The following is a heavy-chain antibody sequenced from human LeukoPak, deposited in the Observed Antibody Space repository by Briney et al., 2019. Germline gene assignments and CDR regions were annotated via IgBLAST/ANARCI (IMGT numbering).Heavy chain of an antibody. J-gene: IGHJ4*02. V-gene: IGHV1-2*04. CDR2: INPNSGGT. D-gene: IGHD5-18*01. CDR1: GYTFTGYY. CDR3: ARGESGYSYGPFDY. Sequence: GESLKVSCKASGYTFTGYYMHWVRQAPGQGLEWMGWINPNSGGTNYTQKFQGWVTMTRDTSISTAYMELSRLRSDDTAVYYCARGESGYSYGPFDYWGQGTLVTVSS.